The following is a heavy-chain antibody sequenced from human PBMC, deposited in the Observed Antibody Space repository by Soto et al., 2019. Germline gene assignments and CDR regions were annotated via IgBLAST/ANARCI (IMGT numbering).Heavy chain of an antibody. CDR2: IYYSGST. J-gene: IGHJ5*02. D-gene: IGHD2-2*03. Sequence: SETLSLTCTVSGGSISSYYWSWIRQPPGKGLEWIGYIYYSGSTNYNPSLKSRVTISVDTSKNQFSLKLSSVTAADTAVYYCARHNGYCSSTSCHTFDPWGQGTLVTVSS. CDR1: GGSISSYY. V-gene: IGHV4-59*08. CDR3: ARHNGYCSSTSCHTFDP.